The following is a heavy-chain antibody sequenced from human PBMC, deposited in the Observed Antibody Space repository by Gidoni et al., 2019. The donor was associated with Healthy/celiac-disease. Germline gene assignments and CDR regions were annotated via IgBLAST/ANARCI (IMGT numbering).Heavy chain of an antibody. V-gene: IGHV3-21*01. CDR2: ISSSSSYI. CDR3: AGQLAEDAFDI. Sequence: EVQLVESGGGLVKPGESLRLSCAASGFTFSSYSMNWVRQAPGKGLEWVSSISSSSSYIYYADSVKGRFTISRDNAKNSLYLQMNSLRAEDTAVYYCAGQLAEDAFDIWGQGTMVTVSS. CDR1: GFTFSSYS. J-gene: IGHJ3*02. D-gene: IGHD6-6*01.